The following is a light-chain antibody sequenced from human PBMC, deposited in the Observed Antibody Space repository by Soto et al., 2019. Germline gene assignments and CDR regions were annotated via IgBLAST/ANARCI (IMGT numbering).Light chain of an antibody. J-gene: IGLJ2*01. CDR3: QSYDSSLSGSVE. V-gene: IGLV1-40*01. Sequence: QSVLTQPPSVSGAPGQRVTISCTGSSSNIGAGYDVHWYQQLPGTAPKPLIYGNSNRPSGVPDRFSGSKSGTSASLAITGLQAEDEADYYCQSYDSSLSGSVEFGGGTKLTVL. CDR1: SSNIGAGYD. CDR2: GNS.